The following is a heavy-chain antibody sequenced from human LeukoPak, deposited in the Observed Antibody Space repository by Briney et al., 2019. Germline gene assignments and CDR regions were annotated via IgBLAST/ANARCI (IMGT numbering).Heavy chain of an antibody. Sequence: SETLSLTCDVSGYSISSGGCSWSWIRQPPGQGLQWIGSFYNSGSTYYSPSLNSRVTISVATSKNQFSLKVTSLTAADTAVHDCARHTVSTPHFDYWGHGTLVTVTS. CDR3: ARHTVSTPHFDY. J-gene: IGHJ4*01. CDR2: FYNSGST. V-gene: IGHV4-30-4*07. D-gene: IGHD4-17*01. CDR1: GYSISSGGCS.